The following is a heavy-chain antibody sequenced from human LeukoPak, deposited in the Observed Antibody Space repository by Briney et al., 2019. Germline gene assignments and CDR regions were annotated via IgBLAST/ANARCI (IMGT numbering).Heavy chain of an antibody. CDR3: ARMDMDPAMVTNYLDH. CDR2: IHPSGTSA. Sequence: ASVKLSCKPSGYTFTINYMHWVRQAPGQGLEWMGVIHPSGTSANYAQKFQGRVTMTKDTSASTVYIELSSLRSEDTAVYYCARMDMDPAMVTNYLDHWGQGTLVTVSS. D-gene: IGHD5-18*01. CDR1: GYTFTINY. V-gene: IGHV1-46*01. J-gene: IGHJ4*02.